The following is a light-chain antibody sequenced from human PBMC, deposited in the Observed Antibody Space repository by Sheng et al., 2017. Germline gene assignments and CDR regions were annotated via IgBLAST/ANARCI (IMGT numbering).Light chain of an antibody. J-gene: IGKJ4*01. CDR1: QSVGSY. Sequence: EIVLTQSPATLSLSPGERVTLSCRASQSVGSYLAWYQQKPGQAPRLLIYVASTRATGIPDRFSGSVSGTEFTLTIDRLQSADFAVYYCQQYDKWPLPFGGGTKVEIK. CDR2: VAS. CDR3: QQYDKWPLP. V-gene: IGKV3-15*01.